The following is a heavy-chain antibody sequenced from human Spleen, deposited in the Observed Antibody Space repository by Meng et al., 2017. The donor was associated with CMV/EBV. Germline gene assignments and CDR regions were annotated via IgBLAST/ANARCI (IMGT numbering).Heavy chain of an antibody. V-gene: IGHV3-66*01. CDR3: ARGATSGSRPYDHFDF. Sequence: GESLKISCAASGFTVSSNHMSWVRQAPGKGLDWVSVFYSGDSTYYADSVKGRFIISRDNTKNSLYLQMNSLRAEDTAVYHCARGATSGSRPYDHFDFGGQGALVTVSS. J-gene: IGHJ4*02. D-gene: IGHD3-10*01. CDR1: GFTVSSNH. CDR2: FYSGDST.